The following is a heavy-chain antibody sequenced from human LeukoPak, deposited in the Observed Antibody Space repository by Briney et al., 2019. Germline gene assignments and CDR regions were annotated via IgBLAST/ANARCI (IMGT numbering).Heavy chain of an antibody. Sequence: GGSLRLSCEASGFTLSIYVMTWIRQAPGKGLECVAGMSYDGDNRYYTDSVKGRFTISRDNAKNSLYLQMNSPRAEDTAVYYCARDRVAGTGHDAFDIWGQGTMVTVSS. D-gene: IGHD6-19*01. CDR2: MSYDGDNR. CDR1: GFTLSIYV. V-gene: IGHV3-30*07. J-gene: IGHJ3*02. CDR3: ARDRVAGTGHDAFDI.